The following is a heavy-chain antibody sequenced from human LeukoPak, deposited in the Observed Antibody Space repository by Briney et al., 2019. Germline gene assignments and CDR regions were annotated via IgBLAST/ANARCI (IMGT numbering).Heavy chain of an antibody. CDR3: ARDHSPYAPYGMDV. CDR2: IYYSGST. D-gene: IGHD3-16*01. V-gene: IGHV4-30-4*08. CDR1: GGSLSSGDYY. Sequence: SQTLSLTCTVSGGSLSSGDYYWSWIRQPPGKGLEWIGYIYYSGSTYYNPSLKSRVTISVDTSKNQFSLKLSSVTAADTAVYYCARDHSPYAPYGMDVWGQGTTVTVSS. J-gene: IGHJ6*02.